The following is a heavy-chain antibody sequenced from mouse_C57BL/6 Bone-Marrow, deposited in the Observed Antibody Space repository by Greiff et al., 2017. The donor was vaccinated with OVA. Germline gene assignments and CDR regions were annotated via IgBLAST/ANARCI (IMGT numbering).Heavy chain of an antibody. V-gene: IGHV3-6*01. Sequence: ESGPGLVKPSQSLSLTCSVTGYSITSGYYWNWIRQFPGNKLEWMGYISYDGSNNYNPSLKNRISITRDTSKNQFFLKLNSVTTEDTATYYCARYDYGEAWFAYWGQGTLVTVSA. CDR2: ISYDGSN. CDR3: ARYDYGEAWFAY. CDR1: GYSITSGYY. D-gene: IGHD2-4*01. J-gene: IGHJ3*01.